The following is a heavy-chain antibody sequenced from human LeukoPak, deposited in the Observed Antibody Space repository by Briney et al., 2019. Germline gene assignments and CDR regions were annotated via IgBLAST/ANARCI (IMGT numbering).Heavy chain of an antibody. CDR1: GYTFTSYD. J-gene: IGHJ4*02. Sequence: ASVTVSFTASGYTFTSYDFNWVRQATGQRPEWMGWMSPNSGDTGYAQKFQDRVTMTRNTSISTAYMELSSLRSDDTAVYYCARGPPNWGYDYWGPGTLVTVSS. D-gene: IGHD7-27*01. CDR3: ARGPPNWGYDY. V-gene: IGHV1-8*01. CDR2: MSPNSGDT.